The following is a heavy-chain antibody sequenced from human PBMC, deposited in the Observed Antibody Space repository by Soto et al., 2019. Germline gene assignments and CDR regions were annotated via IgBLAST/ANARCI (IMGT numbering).Heavy chain of an antibody. CDR3: ARDYHPTYSSSWYYYYYGMDV. CDR1: GGSFSSFA. CDR2: INPNSGGT. D-gene: IGHD6-13*01. J-gene: IGHJ6*02. V-gene: IGHV1-2*04. Sequence: ASVKVSCKASGGSFSSFAFSWVRQAPGQGLEWMGWINPNSGGTNYAQKFQGWVTMTRDTSISTAYMELSRLRSDDTAVYYCARDYHPTYSSSWYYYYYGMDVWGQGTTVTVS.